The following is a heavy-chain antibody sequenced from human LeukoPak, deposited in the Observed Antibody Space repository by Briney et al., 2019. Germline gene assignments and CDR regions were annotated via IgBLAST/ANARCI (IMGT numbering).Heavy chain of an antibody. CDR3: ATQARGYFYY. Sequence: ASVKVSCKLSGYCLTQLAMQWVQQAPGKGLEWMGGFDPEDGETVYAQKFQDRVAMTEDTSTDTANMELTSLASEDTDVYYCATQARGYFYYWGQGTLVTVSS. J-gene: IGHJ4*02. CDR2: FDPEDGET. V-gene: IGHV1-24*01. CDR1: GYCLTQLA.